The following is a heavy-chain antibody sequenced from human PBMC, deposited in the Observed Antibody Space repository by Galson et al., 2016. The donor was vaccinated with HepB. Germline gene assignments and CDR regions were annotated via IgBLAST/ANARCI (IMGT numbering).Heavy chain of an antibody. CDR1: GFTFSGYE. V-gene: IGHV3-23*01. CDR3: VNDRASRLSSRGWLVHDAFDL. J-gene: IGHJ3*01. CDR2: VGGGGGNT. Sequence: SLRLSCAASGFTFSGYEMAWVRQTPAKGLEWVSTVGGGGGNTHYADSVKGRFTISRDNSKNTLYLQMNSLRVEDTAVYFCVNDRASRLSSRGWLVHDAFDLWGHGTTVIVSS. D-gene: IGHD6-19*01.